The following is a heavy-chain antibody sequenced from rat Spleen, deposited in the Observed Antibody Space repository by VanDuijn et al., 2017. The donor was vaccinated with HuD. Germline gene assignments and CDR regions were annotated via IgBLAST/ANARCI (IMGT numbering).Heavy chain of an antibody. Sequence: EVQLVESGGGLVQPGRSLKLSCAASGFTFSDYDMAWVRQAPTKGLEWVAYISYDGGSTYSRDSVKGRFTISRDNAKSTLYLQMDNLRSEDTATYYCARAGYLRDWYFDFWGPGTMVTVSS. CDR2: ISYDGGST. CDR3: ARAGYLRDWYFDF. J-gene: IGHJ1*01. D-gene: IGHD2-2*01. CDR1: GFTFSDYD. V-gene: IGHV5-29*01.